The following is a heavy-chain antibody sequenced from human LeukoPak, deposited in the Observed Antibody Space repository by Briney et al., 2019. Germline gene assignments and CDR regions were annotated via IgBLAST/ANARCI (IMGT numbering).Heavy chain of an antibody. CDR1: GFTFSSYW. J-gene: IGHJ4*02. D-gene: IGHD2-2*01. V-gene: IGHV3-7*03. CDR2: IKQDGSEK. Sequence: PGGSLRLSCAASGFTFSSYWMSWVRQAPGKGLEWVANIKQDGSEKYYVDSVKGRFTISRDNSKNTLYLQMNSLRAEDTAVYYCANGKGAAAIYWGQGTLVTVSS. CDR3: ANGKGAAAIY.